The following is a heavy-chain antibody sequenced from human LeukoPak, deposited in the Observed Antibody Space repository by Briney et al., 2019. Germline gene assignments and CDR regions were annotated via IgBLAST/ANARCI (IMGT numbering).Heavy chain of an antibody. Sequence: GGSLRLTCAASGFTFSSYGMSWVRQAPGKGLEWVSAISGSGGSTYYADSVKGRFTISRDNSKNTLYLQMNSLRAEDTAVYYCAKTHQQFGGYSDYWGQGTLVTVSS. J-gene: IGHJ4*02. CDR2: ISGSGGST. CDR1: GFTFSSYG. D-gene: IGHD3-10*01. CDR3: AKTHQQFGGYSDY. V-gene: IGHV3-23*01.